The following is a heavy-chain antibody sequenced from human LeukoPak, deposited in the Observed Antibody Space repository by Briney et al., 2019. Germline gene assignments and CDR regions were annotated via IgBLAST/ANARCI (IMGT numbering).Heavy chain of an antibody. CDR1: GFTFSSYA. CDR2: ISYDGSNK. V-gene: IGHV3-30*04. D-gene: IGHD3-22*01. J-gene: IGHJ4*02. CDR3: ARGDSSGYRAFDY. Sequence: GGSLRLSCAASGFTFSSYAMHWVRQAPGKGLEWVALISYDGSNKYYADSVKGRFTISRDNSKNTLYLQMNSLRTEDTAVYYCARGDSSGYRAFDYWGQGTLVTVSS.